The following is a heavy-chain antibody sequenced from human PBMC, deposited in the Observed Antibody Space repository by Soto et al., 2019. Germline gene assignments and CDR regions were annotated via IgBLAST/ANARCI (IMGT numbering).Heavy chain of an antibody. Sequence: QVQLVQSGAEVKRPGASVKVSCKASGYTFTTYYMHWVRQAPGQGLEWLGIINPKGGSTTYAQKVQGRVTRTRDTATSTVYLELSSRRSEDTAVYYCARAGYGSGGTCFHGNCDYWGQGTLVTVSA. CDR3: ARAGYGSGGTCFHGNCDY. CDR2: INPKGGST. CDR1: GYTFTTYY. D-gene: IGHD2-15*01. V-gene: IGHV1-46*01. J-gene: IGHJ4*02.